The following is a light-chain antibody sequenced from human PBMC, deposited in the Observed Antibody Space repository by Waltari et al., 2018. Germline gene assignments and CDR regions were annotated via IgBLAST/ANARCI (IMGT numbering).Light chain of an antibody. CDR2: AAS. V-gene: IGKV1-17*01. J-gene: IGKJ1*01. CDR3: LQYNTYPWT. CDR1: QGIRND. Sequence: DIQMTQSPSSLSASVGDRVTITCRASQGIRNDLGWCQQEPRKAPKRLIYAASSLQPGVPSRFSGSGSGKESLLTITSVQPEDFASYYCLQYNTYPWTFGQGTKVGIK.